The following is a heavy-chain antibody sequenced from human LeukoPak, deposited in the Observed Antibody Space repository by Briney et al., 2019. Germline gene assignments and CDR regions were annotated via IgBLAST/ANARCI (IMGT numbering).Heavy chain of an antibody. J-gene: IGHJ4*02. CDR2: ISGSGGST. D-gene: IGHD3-10*01. CDR3: ASPRAYGSGSADFDY. V-gene: IGHV3-23*01. CDR1: GFTFSSYA. Sequence: GGSLRLSCAASGFTFSSYAMRWVRQAPGKGLEWVSAISGSGGSTYYADSVKGRFTISRDNSKNTLYLQMNSLRAEDTAVYYCASPRAYGSGSADFDYWGQGTLVTVSS.